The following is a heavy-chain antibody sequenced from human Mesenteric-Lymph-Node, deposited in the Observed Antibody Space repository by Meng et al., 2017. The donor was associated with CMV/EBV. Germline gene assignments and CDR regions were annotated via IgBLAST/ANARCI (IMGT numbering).Heavy chain of an antibody. D-gene: IGHD6-25*01. Sequence: GKSLKISCEASAFTFSTYGMHWVRQAPGKGLEWVAYIWYDGKNKDYADSVKGRFTISRDNSKNTLYLQMNSLRPEDTAVYYCANDWRRAFENWGQGTLVTVSS. CDR3: ANDWRRAFEN. CDR2: IWYDGKNK. CDR1: AFTFSTYG. V-gene: IGHV3-30*02. J-gene: IGHJ4*02.